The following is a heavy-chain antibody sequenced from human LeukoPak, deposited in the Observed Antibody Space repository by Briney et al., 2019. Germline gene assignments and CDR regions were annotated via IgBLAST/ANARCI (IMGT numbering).Heavy chain of an antibody. CDR1: GYSISSGYY. V-gene: IGHV4-38-2*02. CDR3: AREHIQFWFRAYWHFDL. Sequence: SETLSLTCTVSGYSISSGYYWGWIRQPPGKGLEWIGSIFHSGSTYYNPSLKSRVTISVDTSKNQFSLKLSSVTAADTAVYYCAREHIQFWFRAYWHFDLWGRGTLVTVSS. D-gene: IGHD3-10*01. CDR2: IFHSGST. J-gene: IGHJ2*01.